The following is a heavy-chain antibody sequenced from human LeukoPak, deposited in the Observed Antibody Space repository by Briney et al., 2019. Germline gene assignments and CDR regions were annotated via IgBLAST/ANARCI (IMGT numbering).Heavy chain of an antibody. CDR2: FDPEHGET. CDR3: ATLWFGDFKVSWFDP. J-gene: IGHJ5*02. CDR1: GYTLTEFS. V-gene: IGHV1-24*01. Sequence: GASVKVSCKLSGYTLTEFSMHWVRQAPGEGLEWMGGFDPEHGETIYAQNFQGRVTMTEDTSTDTAYMELSSLRSEDTAVFYCATLWFGDFKVSWFDPWGQGTLVSVSS. D-gene: IGHD3-10*01.